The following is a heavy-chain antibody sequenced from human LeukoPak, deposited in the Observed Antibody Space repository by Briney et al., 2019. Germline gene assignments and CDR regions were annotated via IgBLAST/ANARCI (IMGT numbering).Heavy chain of an antibody. CDR1: GDSVSSNSAA. CDR3: ARSMITFGGVIPKFDY. CDR2: TYYRSKWYN. Sequence: SQTLSLTCAISGDSVSSNSAAWNWIRQSPSRGLEWLGRTYYRSKWYNDYAVSVKSRITINPDTSKNQFSLQLNSVTPEDTAVYYCARSMITFGGVIPKFDYWGQGTLVTVSS. D-gene: IGHD3-16*02. J-gene: IGHJ4*02. V-gene: IGHV6-1*01.